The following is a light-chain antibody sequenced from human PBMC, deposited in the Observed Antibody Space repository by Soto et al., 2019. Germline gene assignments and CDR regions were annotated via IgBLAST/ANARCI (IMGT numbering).Light chain of an antibody. CDR3: QQSYSTPPT. V-gene: IGKV1-39*01. J-gene: IGKJ1*01. Sequence: DIQMTQSPSSLSASVGDRVTITCRASQSISSSLNWYQQKPGKAPKLLIYAASSLQSGVPSRFSGSGSRTDFTLTISSLQPEDFATYYCQQSYSTPPTFGQGTKVEIK. CDR1: QSISSS. CDR2: AAS.